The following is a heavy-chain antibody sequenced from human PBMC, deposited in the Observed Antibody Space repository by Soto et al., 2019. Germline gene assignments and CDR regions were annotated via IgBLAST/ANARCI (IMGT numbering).Heavy chain of an antibody. CDR1: GYSFTSYW. Sequence: GESHKISSKGSGYSFTSYWIGWVRQMPGKGLEWMGIIYPGDSDTRYSPSFQGQVTISADKSISTAYLQWSSLKASDTAMYYCAGGGVRGVITRTRDYYGMDVWGQGTTVTVSS. V-gene: IGHV5-51*01. CDR3: AGGGVRGVITRTRDYYGMDV. D-gene: IGHD3-10*01. CDR2: IYPGDSDT. J-gene: IGHJ6*02.